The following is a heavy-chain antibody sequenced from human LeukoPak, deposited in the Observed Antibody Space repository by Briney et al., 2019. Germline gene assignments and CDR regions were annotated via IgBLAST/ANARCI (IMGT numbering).Heavy chain of an antibody. CDR1: GYTFTIYG. CDR3: ARFRKNDAFDI. J-gene: IGHJ3*02. D-gene: IGHD1-14*01. Sequence: ASVTVSCTASGYTFTIYGISWVRQAPGQGLGWMGWISAYNGNTNYAQNLHGRATMTTDTSTSPAYMELRSLSSDDPAVYYCARFRKNDAFDIWGQGTMVTVSS. V-gene: IGHV1-18*01. CDR2: ISAYNGNT.